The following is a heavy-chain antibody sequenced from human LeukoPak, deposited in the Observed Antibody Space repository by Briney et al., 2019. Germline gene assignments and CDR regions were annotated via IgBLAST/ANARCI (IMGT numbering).Heavy chain of an antibody. CDR3: ARDHLANLASRLFDP. J-gene: IGHJ5*02. Sequence: SETLSLTCTVSSGSISTSNYYWGWVRQPPGKALEWIGNIFYSGSTYYSPSLKSRVTISLDTSRNQFSLKLSSVTAADTAVYYCARDHLANLASRLFDPWGQGTLVTVSS. CDR2: IFYSGST. V-gene: IGHV4-39*07. CDR1: SGSISTSNYY. D-gene: IGHD3-3*01.